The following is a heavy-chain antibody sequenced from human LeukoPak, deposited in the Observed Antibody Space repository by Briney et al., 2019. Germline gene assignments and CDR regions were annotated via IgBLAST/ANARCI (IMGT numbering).Heavy chain of an antibody. CDR1: GYTFTGYY. CDR3: ARGDYVWGSYRYHGDY. D-gene: IGHD3-16*02. V-gene: IGHV1-2*06. Sequence: GASVKVSCKASGYTFTGYYMHWVRQAPGQGLEWMGRINPNSGGTNYAQKFQGRVTMTRDTSISTAYMELSRLRSDATAVYYCARGDYVWGSYRYHGDYWGQGTLVTVSS. J-gene: IGHJ4*02. CDR2: INPNSGGT.